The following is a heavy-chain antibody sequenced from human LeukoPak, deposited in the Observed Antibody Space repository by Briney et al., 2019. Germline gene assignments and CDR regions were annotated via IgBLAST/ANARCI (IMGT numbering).Heavy chain of an antibody. CDR3: AREWVSSRRWFDP. CDR2: ISSSGSTI. J-gene: IGHJ5*02. V-gene: IGHV3-11*01. CDR1: GFTFSDYY. D-gene: IGHD2-2*01. Sequence: PGGSLRLSCAASGFTFSDYYMSWIRQAPGKGLEWVSYISSSGSTIYYADSVKGRFTISRDNAKNSLYLQMNSLRAEDTAVYYCAREWVSSRRWFDPWGQGTLVTVSS.